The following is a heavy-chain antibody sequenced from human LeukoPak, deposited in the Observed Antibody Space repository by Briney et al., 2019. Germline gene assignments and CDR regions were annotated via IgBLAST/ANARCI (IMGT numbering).Heavy chain of an antibody. V-gene: IGHV4-30-2*01. Sequence: SQTLSLTCAVSGGSISSGGYSWSWIRQRPGKGLEWIGYIYHSGSTYYNPSLKSRVTISVDRSKNQFSLKLSSVTAADTAVYYCARGPLNCSGGSCYAPYFDYWGQGTLVTVSS. CDR1: GGSISSGGYS. J-gene: IGHJ4*02. CDR2: IYHSGST. CDR3: ARGPLNCSGGSCYAPYFDY. D-gene: IGHD2-15*01.